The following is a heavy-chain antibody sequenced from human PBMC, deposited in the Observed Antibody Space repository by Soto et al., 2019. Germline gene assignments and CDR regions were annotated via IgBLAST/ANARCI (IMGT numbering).Heavy chain of an antibody. Sequence: QVQVVESGGGVVQPGRSLRLSCAASGFTLSNYAMHWVRQAPGKGLEWVAVISYDGSKKYYADSVKGRFTISRDNSKNTLFLQMNSLRAEDTAVYYCARDLPSHCGGDSYPGYWGQGTLVTVSS. J-gene: IGHJ4*02. CDR1: GFTLSNYA. CDR2: ISYDGSKK. CDR3: ARDLPSHCGGDSYPGY. D-gene: IGHD2-21*02. V-gene: IGHV3-30-3*01.